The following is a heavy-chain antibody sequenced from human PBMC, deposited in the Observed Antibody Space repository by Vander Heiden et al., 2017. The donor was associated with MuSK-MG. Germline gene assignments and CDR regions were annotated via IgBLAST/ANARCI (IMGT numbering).Heavy chain of an antibody. CDR1: GFTFSSYA. D-gene: IGHD5-18*01. CDR3: ARVLQLWCPGYPLVNYYYYDGMDV. Sequence: GFTFSSYAMHWVRQAPGQGLEWVAVISYDGSNKYYADSVKGRFTISRDNSKNTLYLQMNSLRAEDTAVYYCARVLQLWCPGYPLVNYYYYDGMDVWGQGTTVTVSS. J-gene: IGHJ6*02. CDR2: ISYDGSNK. V-gene: IGHV3-30*04.